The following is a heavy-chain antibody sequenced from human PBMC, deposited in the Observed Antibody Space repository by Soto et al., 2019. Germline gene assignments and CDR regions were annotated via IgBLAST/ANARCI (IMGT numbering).Heavy chain of an antibody. V-gene: IGHV1-69*13. D-gene: IGHD3-22*01. CDR2: IIPIFGTA. CDR1: GGTFSSYA. Sequence: ASVKVSCKASGGTFSSYAISWVRKAPGQGLEWMGGIIPIFGTANYAQKFQGRVTITADESTSTAYMELSSLRSEDTAVYYCARSTMRYYDSSGPGGAFDIWGQGTMVTVSS. J-gene: IGHJ3*02. CDR3: ARSTMRYYDSSGPGGAFDI.